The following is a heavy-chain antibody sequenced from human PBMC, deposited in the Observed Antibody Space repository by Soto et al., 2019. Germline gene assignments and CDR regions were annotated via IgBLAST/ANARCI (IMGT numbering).Heavy chain of an antibody. D-gene: IGHD6-13*01. CDR1: GGSISSGDFY. J-gene: IGHJ5*02. V-gene: IGHV4-30-4*01. CDR2: IYHSGST. CDR3: ARARLYSSSSGWFDP. Sequence: QVQLQESGPGLVKPSQTLSLTCIVSGGSISSGDFYWSWIRQPPGKGLEWIGYIYHSGSTYYNPCRELPVTLSVDMSRSQCSRDQTSGTAPDTAVYSCARARLYSSSSGWFDPWGQGTLVTASS.